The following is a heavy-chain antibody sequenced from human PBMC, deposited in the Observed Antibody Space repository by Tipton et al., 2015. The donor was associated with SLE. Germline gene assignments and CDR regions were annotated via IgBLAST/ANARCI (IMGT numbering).Heavy chain of an antibody. CDR2: INDSGST. Sequence: TLSLTCAVYGGSFSGYYWSWIRQPPGKGLEWIGEINDSGSTNYNPSLKSRVTISVDTSKNQFSLKLSSVTAADTAVYYCASLTGGLDYWGQGTLVTVSS. CDR3: ASLTGGLDY. D-gene: IGHD7-27*01. V-gene: IGHV4-34*01. J-gene: IGHJ4*02. CDR1: GGSFSGYY.